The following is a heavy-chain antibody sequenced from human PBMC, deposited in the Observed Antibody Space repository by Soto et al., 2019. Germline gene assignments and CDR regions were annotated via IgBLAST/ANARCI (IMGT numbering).Heavy chain of an antibody. CDR2: ISFDGNNQ. J-gene: IGHJ6*02. V-gene: IGHV3-30-3*01. D-gene: IGHD5-12*01. Sequence: GGSLRLSCEASGFTFSRNAMHWVRQAPGKGLEWVAVISFDGNNQYYTDSVKGRFTISRDNSKNTLDLQMDSLRREDTAVYYCARDREYSGFYYGMDVWGQGTTVTVSS. CDR3: ARDREYSGFYYGMDV. CDR1: GFTFSRNA.